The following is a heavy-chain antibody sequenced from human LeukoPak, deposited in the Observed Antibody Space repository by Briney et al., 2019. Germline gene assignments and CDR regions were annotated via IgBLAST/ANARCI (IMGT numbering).Heavy chain of an antibody. Sequence: GGSLRLSCAASGFTFSSYAMSWARQAPGKGLEWVAVIWYDGSNKYYADSVKGRFTISRDNSKNTLYLQMNRLRAEDPAVYYCARSSSGFDAFDIWGQGTMVTVSS. V-gene: IGHV3-33*08. J-gene: IGHJ3*02. CDR3: ARSSSGFDAFDI. CDR2: IWYDGSNK. D-gene: IGHD3-22*01. CDR1: GFTFSSYA.